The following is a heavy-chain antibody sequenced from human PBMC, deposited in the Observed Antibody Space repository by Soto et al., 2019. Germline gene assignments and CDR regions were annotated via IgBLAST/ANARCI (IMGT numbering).Heavy chain of an antibody. D-gene: IGHD2-2*01. V-gene: IGHV1-3*01. J-gene: IGHJ5*02. CDR1: GYTFTSYA. Sequence: GASVKVSCKASGYTFTSYAMHWVRQAPGQRLEWMGWINAGNGNTKYSQKFQGRVTITRDTSASTAYMELSSLRSEDTAVYYCALTYVVPAAQDDNWFDPWGQGTLVTVS. CDR2: INAGNGNT. CDR3: ALTYVVPAAQDDNWFDP.